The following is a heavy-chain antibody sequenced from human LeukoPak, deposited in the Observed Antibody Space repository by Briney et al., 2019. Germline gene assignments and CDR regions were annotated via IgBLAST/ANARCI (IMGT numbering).Heavy chain of an antibody. CDR1: GFTFSSYA. CDR2: ISGSGGST. CDR3: AKRDLGDYTWFDP. V-gene: IGHV3-23*01. D-gene: IGHD4-17*01. Sequence: GGSLRLSCSASGFTFSSYAMSWVRQAPGKGLEWVSAISGSGGSTYYAVSVKGRFTISRDNSKNTLYLQMNSLRAEDTAVYYCAKRDLGDYTWFDPWGQGTLVTVSS. J-gene: IGHJ5*02.